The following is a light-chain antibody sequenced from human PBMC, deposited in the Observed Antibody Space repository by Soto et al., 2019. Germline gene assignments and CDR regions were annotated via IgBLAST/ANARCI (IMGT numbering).Light chain of an antibody. V-gene: IGKV3-15*01. J-gene: IGKJ1*01. CDR1: QSISDT. Sequence: EIVMTQSPATLSVSPGGRATLSCRASQSISDTLAWYQQKPGQAPRLLIYSASRRATGFPGRFSGSGSGTDFTLTIRSLQSEDLAVYYCQQYNNWPWTFGQGTKVEIK. CDR2: SAS. CDR3: QQYNNWPWT.